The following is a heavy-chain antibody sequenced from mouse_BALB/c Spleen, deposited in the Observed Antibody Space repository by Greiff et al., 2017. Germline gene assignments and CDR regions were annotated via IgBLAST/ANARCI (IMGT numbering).Heavy chain of an antibody. CDR1: GFNIKDTY. D-gene: IGHD1-1*01. Sequence: EVMLVESGAELVKPGASVKLSCTASGFNIKDTYMHWVKQRPEQGLEWIGRIDPANGNTKYDPKFQGKATITADTSSNTAYLQLSSLTSEDTAVYYCARYYGSSHYAMDYWGQGTSVTVSS. J-gene: IGHJ4*01. CDR2: IDPANGNT. V-gene: IGHV14-3*02. CDR3: ARYYGSSHYAMDY.